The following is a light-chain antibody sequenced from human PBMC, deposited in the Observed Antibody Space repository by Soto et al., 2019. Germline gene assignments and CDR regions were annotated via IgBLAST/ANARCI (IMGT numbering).Light chain of an antibody. CDR2: GAS. J-gene: IGKJ4*01. Sequence: EIVMTQSPATLSVSPGDGATLSCRASQSVDSNLAWYQQKPGQTPRLLIYGASTRPTGIPARFSGSGSGTEFTLTISSLQSEDSAVYYCQQYGNSRGLTFGGGTKVDIK. CDR1: QSVDSN. CDR3: QQYGNSRGLT. V-gene: IGKV3D-15*01.